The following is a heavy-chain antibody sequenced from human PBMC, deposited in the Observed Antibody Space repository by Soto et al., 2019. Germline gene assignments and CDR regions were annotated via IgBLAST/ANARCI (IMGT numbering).Heavy chain of an antibody. D-gene: IGHD4-17*01. CDR3: AKDLTYGDYEAYFDY. Sequence: GGSLRLSCAASGFTFSSYAMNWVRQAPGKGLEWVSVISGSGGSTYYADSVKGRFTISRDNSRNTLYLQMNSLRAEDTAVYYCAKDLTYGDYEAYFDYWGQGTLVTVSS. CDR1: GFTFSSYA. J-gene: IGHJ4*02. V-gene: IGHV3-23*01. CDR2: ISGSGGST.